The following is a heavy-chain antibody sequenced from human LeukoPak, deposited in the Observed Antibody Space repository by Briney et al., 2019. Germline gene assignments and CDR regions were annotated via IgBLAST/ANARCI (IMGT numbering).Heavy chain of an antibody. CDR3: ARGRSSMVRGYYYYYMDV. J-gene: IGHJ6*03. V-gene: IGHV4-34*01. CDR1: GGSFSGYY. D-gene: IGHD3-10*01. CDR2: INHSGST. Sequence: SETLSLTCAVYGGSFSGYYWSWIRQPPGKGLEWIGEINHSGSTNYNPPLKSRVTISVDTSKNQFPLKLSSVTAADTAVYYCARGRSSMVRGYYYYYMDVWGKGTTVTISS.